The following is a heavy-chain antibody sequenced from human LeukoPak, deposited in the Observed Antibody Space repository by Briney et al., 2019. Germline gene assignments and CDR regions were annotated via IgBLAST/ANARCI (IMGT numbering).Heavy chain of an antibody. CDR2: IYPGDSDT. CDR3: ARQSYDILTGYYKHFDY. Sequence: GESLKISCKGSGYSFTSYWIGWVRQMPGKGLEWMGIIYPGDSDTRYSPSFQGQITISADKSISTAYLQWSSLKASDTAMYYCARQSYDILTGYYKHFDYWGQGTLVTVSS. D-gene: IGHD3-9*01. CDR1: GYSFTSYW. J-gene: IGHJ4*02. V-gene: IGHV5-51*01.